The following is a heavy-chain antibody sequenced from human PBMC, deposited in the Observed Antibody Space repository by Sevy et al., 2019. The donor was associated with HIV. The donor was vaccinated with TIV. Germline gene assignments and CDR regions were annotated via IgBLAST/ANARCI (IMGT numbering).Heavy chain of an antibody. D-gene: IGHD3-3*01. CDR1: GFTFRNYA. CDR3: VKDPDYYFLRGDYGMDV. J-gene: IGHJ6*02. CDR2: ISSDGGVT. V-gene: IGHV3-64D*06. Sequence: GGSLRLSCSASGFTFRNYAMNWVRQAPGKGLKYVSAISSDGGVTYYADSVRGRFTISRDNSKNTLYLQMRSLRVEDTAVYYGVKDPDYYFLRGDYGMDVWGQGTTVTVSS.